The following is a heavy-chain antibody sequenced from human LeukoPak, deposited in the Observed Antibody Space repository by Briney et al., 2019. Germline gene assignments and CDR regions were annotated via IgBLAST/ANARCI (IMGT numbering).Heavy chain of an antibody. J-gene: IGHJ4*02. CDR1: GGSFSDYY. CDR2: INHSGTN. Sequence: SETLSLTCAVYGGSFSDYYGSWIRQPPGKGREWIGEINHSGTNNYHPSLKSRVTISVDTPKHQFSLQLNSLTAAGTAVYYCARVALPGDFVFWGQGTLVPVSS. V-gene: IGHV4-34*01. CDR3: ARVALPGDFVF. D-gene: IGHD7-27*01.